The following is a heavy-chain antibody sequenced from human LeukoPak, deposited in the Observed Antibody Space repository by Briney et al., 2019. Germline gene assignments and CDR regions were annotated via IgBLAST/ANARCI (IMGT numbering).Heavy chain of an antibody. CDR1: GFTVSSNY. V-gene: IGHV3-23*01. CDR3: AREDVPAAFDY. CDR2: ISGSGGST. Sequence: GGSLRLSCAASGFTVSSNYMSWVRQAPGKGLEWVSAISGSGGSTYYADSVKGRFTISRDNSKNTLYLQMNSLRAEDTAVYYCAREDVPAAFDYWGQGTLVTVSS. J-gene: IGHJ4*02. D-gene: IGHD2-2*01.